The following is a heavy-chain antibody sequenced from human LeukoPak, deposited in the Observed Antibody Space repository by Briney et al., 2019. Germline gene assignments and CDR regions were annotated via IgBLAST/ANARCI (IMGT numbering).Heavy chain of an antibody. V-gene: IGHV3-30*18. CDR3: AKDHGYSSGWYPNYYYYYYGMDV. J-gene: IGHJ6*02. D-gene: IGHD6-19*01. CDR2: ISYDGSNK. Sequence: GGSLRLSCAASGFTFSSYGMHWVRQAPGKGLEWVAVISYDGSNKYYADSVKGRFTISRDNSKNTLYLQMNSLRAEDTAVYYCAKDHGYSSGWYPNYYYYYYGMDVWGQGTTVTVSS. CDR1: GFTFSSYG.